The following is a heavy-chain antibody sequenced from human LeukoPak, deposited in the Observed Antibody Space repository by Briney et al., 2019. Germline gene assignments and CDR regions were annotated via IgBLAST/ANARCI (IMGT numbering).Heavy chain of an antibody. Sequence: ASVKVSCKASGYTFTSYGISWVRQAPGQGLEWMGWISAYNGNTNYAQKLQGRVTMTTDTSTSTAYMELRSLRSDDTAVYYCARVLAYYYDSSGYYPYFDYWGQGTLVTVSP. CDR1: GYTFTSYG. J-gene: IGHJ4*02. CDR3: ARVLAYYYDSSGYYPYFDY. D-gene: IGHD3-22*01. CDR2: ISAYNGNT. V-gene: IGHV1-18*01.